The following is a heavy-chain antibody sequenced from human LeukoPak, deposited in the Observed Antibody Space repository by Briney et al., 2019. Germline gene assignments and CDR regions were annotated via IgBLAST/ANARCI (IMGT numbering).Heavy chain of an antibody. J-gene: IGHJ4*02. D-gene: IGHD1-26*01. CDR1: GFTFTAAW. CDR3: TTQVGATAVFFNYFDY. CDR2: IKSKTDGGTT. Sequence: PGGSLRLSCAASGFTFTAAWMSWVRQAPGKGLEWVGRIKSKTDGGTTGYAAPMKGRFTISRDDSKKTLYLQMNSLKTEDTAVYHCTTQVGATAVFFNYFDYWGQGMLVTVSS. V-gene: IGHV3-15*01.